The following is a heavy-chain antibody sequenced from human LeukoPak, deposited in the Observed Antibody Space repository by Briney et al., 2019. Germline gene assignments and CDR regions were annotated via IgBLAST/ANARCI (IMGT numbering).Heavy chain of an antibody. CDR1: GYSFANYF. CDR3: ARRRLANKKYYYYYYGLDV. J-gene: IGHJ6*02. Sequence: GESLKISCKGSGYSFANYFIAWVRQMPGKGLEGMGIIYPGDSYTRYSPSFQGQVTISADKSINTSYLQWSSLKASDTAMYYCARRRLANKKYYYYYYGLDVWGQGTTVTVSS. V-gene: IGHV5-51*01. D-gene: IGHD3-9*01. CDR2: IYPGDSYT.